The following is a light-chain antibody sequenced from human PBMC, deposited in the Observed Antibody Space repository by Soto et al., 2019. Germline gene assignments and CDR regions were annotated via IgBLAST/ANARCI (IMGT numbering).Light chain of an antibody. CDR2: DAS. CDR3: QQRYNCPGT. J-gene: IGKJ1*01. CDR1: QSISSY. Sequence: EIVLTQSPATLSLSPGERATLSCRASQSISSYLAWYQQKPGQPPRLLIYDASNRATGIPARFSGSGSGTDFTLTISSLEPEDFTVYYCQQRYNCPGTFGQGTKVEIK. V-gene: IGKV3-11*01.